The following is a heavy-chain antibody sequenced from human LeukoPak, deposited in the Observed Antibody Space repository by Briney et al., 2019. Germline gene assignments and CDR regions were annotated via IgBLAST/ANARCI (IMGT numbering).Heavy chain of an antibody. J-gene: IGHJ6*02. CDR1: GFTFSSYA. CDR2: ISYDGSNK. CDR3: ARDRYYYYYGMDV. V-gene: IGHV3-30-3*01. Sequence: GGSLRLSCAASGFTFSSYAMHWVRQAPGKGLEWVAVISYDGSNKYYADSVKGRFTISRDNSKNTLYLQMNSLRAEDTAVYYCARDRYYYYYGMDVWGQGTTVTVSS.